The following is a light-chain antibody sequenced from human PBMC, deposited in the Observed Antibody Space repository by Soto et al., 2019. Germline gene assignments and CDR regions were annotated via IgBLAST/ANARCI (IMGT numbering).Light chain of an antibody. V-gene: IGLV1-40*01. CDR1: NSNIGAGYG. CDR3: RSYDSSLRGVV. J-gene: IGLJ2*01. CDR2: GNS. Sequence: QSVLTQPPSVSGAPGQRVTISCTGSNSNIGAGYGVHWYQQVPGTAPKLLIYGNSNRPSWVPDRFSGSKSGTSASLAITGLQAEDEADHYCRSYDSSLRGVVFGGGTKLTVL.